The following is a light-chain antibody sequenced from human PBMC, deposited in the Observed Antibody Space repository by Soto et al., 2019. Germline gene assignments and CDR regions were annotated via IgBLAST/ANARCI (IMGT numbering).Light chain of an antibody. Sequence: QSALTQPASVSGSPGQSITISCTGNSSDVGGYNYVSWYQQHPGKAPKLMIYEVSNRPSGVSNRFSGSKSGNTASLTISGLQAEDEADYYCSSYTSGSTWVFGGGTKLTVL. CDR3: SSYTSGSTWV. V-gene: IGLV2-14*01. CDR1: SSDVGGYNY. CDR2: EVS. J-gene: IGLJ3*02.